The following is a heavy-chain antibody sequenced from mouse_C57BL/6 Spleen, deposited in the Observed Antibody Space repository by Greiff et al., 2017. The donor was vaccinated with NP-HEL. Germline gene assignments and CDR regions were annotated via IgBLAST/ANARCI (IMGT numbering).Heavy chain of an antibody. CDR3: AREGNYDYDGAY. J-gene: IGHJ3*01. CDR1: GFTFSSYA. CDR2: ISDGGSYT. V-gene: IGHV5-4*01. Sequence: EVQGVESGGGLVKPGGSLKLSCAASGFTFSSYAMSWVRQTPEKRLEWVATISDGGSYTYYPDNVKGRFTISRDNAKNNLYLQMSHLKSEDTAMYYCAREGNYDYDGAYWGQGTLVTVSA. D-gene: IGHD2-4*01.